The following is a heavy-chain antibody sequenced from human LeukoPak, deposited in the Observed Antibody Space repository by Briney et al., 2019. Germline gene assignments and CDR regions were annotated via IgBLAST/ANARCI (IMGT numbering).Heavy chain of an antibody. CDR3: TRGTVSDAFDI. J-gene: IGHJ3*02. D-gene: IGHD4-17*01. CDR1: GYTFTGYY. V-gene: IGHV1-2*06. CDR2: INPNNVGT. Sequence: GASVKVSCKASGYTFTGYYMHWVRQAPGQGLEWMGRINPNNVGTNYAQNFQGRVTITWDTSISAAYMELSRLRSDDTAVYYCTRGTVSDAFDIWGQGTMVTVSS.